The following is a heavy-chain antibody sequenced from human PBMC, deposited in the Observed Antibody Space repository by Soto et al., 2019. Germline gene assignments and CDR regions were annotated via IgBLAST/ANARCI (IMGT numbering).Heavy chain of an antibody. V-gene: IGHV3-23*01. D-gene: IGHD2-2*01. Sequence: GGSLRLSCAASGFTFSSYAMSWVRQAPGKGLEWVSAISGSGGSTYYADSVKGRFTISRDNSKNTLYLQMNSLRAEDTAVYYCAKKAGYCSSTSCYVYYYYMDVWGKGTTVTVSS. J-gene: IGHJ6*03. CDR2: ISGSGGST. CDR1: GFTFSSYA. CDR3: AKKAGYCSSTSCYVYYYYMDV.